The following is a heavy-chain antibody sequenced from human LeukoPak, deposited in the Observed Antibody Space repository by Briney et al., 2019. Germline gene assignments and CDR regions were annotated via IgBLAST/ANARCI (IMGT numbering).Heavy chain of an antibody. Sequence: GPSVNLSCKASVYTFTVYYMHCARHAPGQGHEWMGCINPNSGGTNHTQKSQGRDTMNRDTSISTAHRELTRLSSDDSALYHCRSRFGEIGGMAARGYYGMDVWGQGTTVTVSS. J-gene: IGHJ6*02. D-gene: IGHD3-3*01. V-gene: IGHV1-2*02. CDR1: VYTFTVYY. CDR2: INPNSGGT. CDR3: RSRFGEIGGMAARGYYGMDV.